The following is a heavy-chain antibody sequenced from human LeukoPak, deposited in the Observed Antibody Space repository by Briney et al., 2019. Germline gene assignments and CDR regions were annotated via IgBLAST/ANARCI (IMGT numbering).Heavy chain of an antibody. J-gene: IGHJ4*02. Sequence: TSETLSLTCTVSGGSISSSSYYWGWIRQPPGKGLEWIGSIYYSGSTYYNPSLKSRVTISVDTSKNQFSLKLSSVTAADTAVYYCARRSSGWSEPYDYWGQGTLVTVSS. V-gene: IGHV4-39*01. CDR1: GGSISSSSYY. D-gene: IGHD6-19*01. CDR2: IYYSGST. CDR3: ARRSSGWSEPYDY.